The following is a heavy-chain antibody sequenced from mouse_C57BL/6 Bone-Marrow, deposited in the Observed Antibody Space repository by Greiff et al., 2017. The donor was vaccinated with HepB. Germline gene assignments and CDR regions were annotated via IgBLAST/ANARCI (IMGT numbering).Heavy chain of an antibody. Sequence: QVQLQQSGAELVRPGASVTLSCKASGYTFTDYEMHWVKQTPVHCLEWIGAIDPETGGTAYNQKFKGKAILTADKSSSTAYMELRSLTSEDSAVYYCTRALITTVVAEDFDYWGQGTTLTVSS. CDR3: TRALITTVVAEDFDY. J-gene: IGHJ2*01. V-gene: IGHV1-15*01. D-gene: IGHD1-1*01. CDR2: IDPETGGT. CDR1: GYTFTDYE.